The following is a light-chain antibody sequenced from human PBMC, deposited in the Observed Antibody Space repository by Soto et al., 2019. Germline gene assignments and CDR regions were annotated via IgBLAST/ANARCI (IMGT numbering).Light chain of an antibody. J-gene: IGKJ4*01. V-gene: IGKV1D-16*01. CDR3: LQYYSYPLT. Sequence: DIQMTQSPSSVSAAVGDRVTITCQASQGISRSLAWYQQKPGKAPKLLIYAASSLQSGVPSRFSGSGSETEVTLTISSLQPDDFATYYCLQYYSYPLTFGGGTKVDIK. CDR1: QGISRS. CDR2: AAS.